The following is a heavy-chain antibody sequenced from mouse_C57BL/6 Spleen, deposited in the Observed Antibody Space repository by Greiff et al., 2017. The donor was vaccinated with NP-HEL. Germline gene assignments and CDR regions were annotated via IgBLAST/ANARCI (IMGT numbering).Heavy chain of an antibody. CDR3: ARDGYAMDD. V-gene: IGHV1-76*01. J-gene: IGHJ4*01. Sequence: VQLQQSGAELVRPGASVKLSCKASGYTFTDYYINWVKQRPGQGLEWIARIYPGSGNTYYNEKFKGKATLTAEKSSSTAYMQLSSLTSEDSAVYFCARDGYAMDDWGQGTSVTVSS. CDR1: GYTFTDYY. CDR2: IYPGSGNT.